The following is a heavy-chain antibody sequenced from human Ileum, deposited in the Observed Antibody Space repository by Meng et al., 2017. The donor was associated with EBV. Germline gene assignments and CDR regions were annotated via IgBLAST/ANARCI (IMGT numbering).Heavy chain of an antibody. J-gene: IGHJ4*02. V-gene: IGHV4-4*02. CDR2: IYHSGST. Sequence: QVRPQEAAPGLVRPSGTLSLTCAVSGDSISSNNWWSWVRQPPGKGLEWIGEIYHSGSTNYNPSFKSRVTMSVDKSKNQISLNLSSVTAADTAVYYCASGRDYAWHSWGRGTLVTVSS. CDR3: ASGRDYAWHS. CDR1: GDSISSNNW. D-gene: IGHD4-17*01.